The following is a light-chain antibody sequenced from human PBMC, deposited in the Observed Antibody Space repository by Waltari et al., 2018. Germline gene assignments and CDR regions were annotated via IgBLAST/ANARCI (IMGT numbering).Light chain of an antibody. CDR1: SSNFGSGYN. J-gene: IGLJ2*01. V-gene: IGLV1-40*01. Sequence: QSVLTQPPSVSGAPGQRVPISCTGSSSNFGSGYNVPWYQQLPGTAPKLPIYDNKKRPSGVPDRFSGAKSGTSASLAITGLQAEDEADYYCQSYDSSLSDVVFGGGTKLTVL. CDR3: QSYDSSLSDVV. CDR2: DNK.